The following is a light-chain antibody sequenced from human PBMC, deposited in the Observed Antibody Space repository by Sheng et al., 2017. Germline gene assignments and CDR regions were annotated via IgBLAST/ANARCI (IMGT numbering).Light chain of an antibody. CDR2: QDS. CDR1: NIESKS. Sequence: SYELTQPPSVSVAPGKTARITCGGNNIESKSVHWYQQKPGQSPVVVIYQDSKRPSGIPERFSGSNSGNSATLTISGTQAVDESDYFCQAWDRGIVVFGGGTKLAVL. J-gene: IGLJ2*01. V-gene: IGLV3-21*01. CDR3: QAWDRGIVV.